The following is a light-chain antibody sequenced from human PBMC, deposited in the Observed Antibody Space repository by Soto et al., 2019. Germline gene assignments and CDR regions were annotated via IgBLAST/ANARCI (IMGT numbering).Light chain of an antibody. CDR3: QQYSDSPIP. CDR1: QSVGRN. CDR2: GAS. V-gene: IGKV3-15*01. Sequence: EIVMTQSPATLSVSPGERATLSCRASQSVGRNLAWYQQRPGQAPRLLIHGASARPSGVPARFSGSGSGTDFTLTIISLQSEDFAVYYCQQYSDSPIPFGPGTTVDLK. J-gene: IGKJ3*01.